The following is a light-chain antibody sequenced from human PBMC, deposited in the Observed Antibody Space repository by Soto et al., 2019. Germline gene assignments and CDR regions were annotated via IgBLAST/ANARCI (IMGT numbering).Light chain of an antibody. Sequence: IAMTQNKAALSVSPGERAARSCRASQSVSSNLAWYQQTPGQAPRLLIYGASTRATGIPARFSGSGSGTEFTLTISSLQSEDFAVYYCQEYNNWPRTFGQGTKVDIK. CDR3: QEYNNWPRT. J-gene: IGKJ1*01. V-gene: IGKV3-15*01. CDR2: GAS. CDR1: QSVSSN.